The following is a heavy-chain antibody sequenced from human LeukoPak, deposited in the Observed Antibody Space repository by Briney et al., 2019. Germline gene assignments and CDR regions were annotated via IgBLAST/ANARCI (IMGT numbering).Heavy chain of an antibody. D-gene: IGHD3-16*01. J-gene: IGHJ6*03. CDR3: ARGGLYYMDV. Sequence: SETLSLTCTVSNGSISSYYWSWIRQPPGKGLEWIGYIYYSGRTNYNPSLTSRVTISLDTSKNQFSLKLSSVTAADTAVYYCARGGLYYMDVWGKGTTVTISS. CDR2: IYYSGRT. V-gene: IGHV4-59*01. CDR1: NGSISSYY.